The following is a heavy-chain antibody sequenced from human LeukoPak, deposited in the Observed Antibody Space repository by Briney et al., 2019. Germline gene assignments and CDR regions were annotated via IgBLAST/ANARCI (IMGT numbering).Heavy chain of an antibody. CDR2: ISGSGSVT. CDR3: AKGDDFGDYYVSS. Sequence: GGSLRLSCAASGFTFSNYWMSWVRQAPGKGLEWVSSISGSGSVTYYADSVKGRFTISRDKSKNTLYLQMNSLGAEDAAVYYCAKGDDFGDYYVSSWGPGTLVTVSS. D-gene: IGHD4-17*01. V-gene: IGHV3-23*01. CDR1: GFTFSNYW. J-gene: IGHJ5*02.